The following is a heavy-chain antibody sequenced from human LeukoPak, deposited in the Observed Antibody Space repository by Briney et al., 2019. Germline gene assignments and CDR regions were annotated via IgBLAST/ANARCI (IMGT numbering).Heavy chain of an antibody. CDR1: GGSISSYY. CDR3: ARGVTIFGVVKSVALYYFDY. J-gene: IGHJ4*02. Sequence: PSETLSPTCTVSGGSISSYYWSWIRQPPGKGLEWIGYIYYSGSTNYNPSLKSRVTISVDTSKNQFSLKLSSVTAADTAVYYCARGVTIFGVVKSVALYYFDYWGQGTLVTVSS. CDR2: IYYSGST. V-gene: IGHV4-59*01. D-gene: IGHD3-3*01.